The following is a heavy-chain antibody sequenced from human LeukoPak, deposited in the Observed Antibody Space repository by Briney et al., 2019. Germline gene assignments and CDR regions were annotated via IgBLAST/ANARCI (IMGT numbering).Heavy chain of an antibody. V-gene: IGHV4-39*01. CDR1: GGSISSSSYS. CDR2: IYYSGST. J-gene: IGHJ4*02. Sequence: PSETLSLTCTVSGGSISSSSYSWGWIRQPPGKGLEWIGSIYYSGSTYYNPSLKSRVTISVDTSKNQFSLKLSSVTAADTAVYYCARSPLIAAASVFDYWGQGTLVTVSS. D-gene: IGHD6-13*01. CDR3: ARSPLIAAASVFDY.